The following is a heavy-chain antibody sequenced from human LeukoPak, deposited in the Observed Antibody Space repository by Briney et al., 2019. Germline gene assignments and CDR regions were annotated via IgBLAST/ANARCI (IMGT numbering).Heavy chain of an antibody. J-gene: IGHJ4*02. CDR1: GFTFSSYA. D-gene: IGHD5-24*01. V-gene: IGHV3-23*01. CDR3: AKDLGDVYNLGLGPFDY. Sequence: GGSLRLSCAASGFTFSSYAMTWVRQAPGQGLEWVSAISGGAHSTYYADSVKGRFTVSRDNSLNTLYLQVSSLRAEDTAVYYCAKDLGDVYNLGLGPFDYWGRGTLVTVSS. CDR2: ISGGAHST.